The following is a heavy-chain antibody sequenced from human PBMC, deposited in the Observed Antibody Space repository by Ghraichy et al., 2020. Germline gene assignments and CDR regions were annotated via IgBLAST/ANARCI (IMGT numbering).Heavy chain of an antibody. V-gene: IGHV4-39*07. CDR3: ARDQGKVRVRGRGPYNWFDP. Sequence: SETLSLTCTVSGGSISSSSYYWGWIRQPPGKGLEWIGGIYYSGNTYYNPSLKSRVTISVDTSKNQFSLKLSSVTAADTAVYYCARDQGKVRVRGRGPYNWFDPWGQGTLVTVSS. CDR1: GGSISSSSYY. D-gene: IGHD3-10*01. CDR2: IYYSGNT. J-gene: IGHJ5*02.